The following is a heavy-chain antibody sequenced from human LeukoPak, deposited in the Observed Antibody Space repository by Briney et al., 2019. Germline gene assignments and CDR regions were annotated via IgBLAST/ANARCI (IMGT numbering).Heavy chain of an antibody. Sequence: SLGLSCAASGFTFNSYSMNWVRQAPGKGLEGVSSISSSGSYIYYADSVKGRFTISRDNATNSLCLQLNRLRVEDTAVYYCERDLGSGIYVTFDSWGQGTLVTVAS. CDR2: ISSSGSYI. V-gene: IGHV3-21*01. CDR3: ERDLGSGIYVTFDS. J-gene: IGHJ4*02. D-gene: IGHD3-10*01. CDR1: GFTFNSYS.